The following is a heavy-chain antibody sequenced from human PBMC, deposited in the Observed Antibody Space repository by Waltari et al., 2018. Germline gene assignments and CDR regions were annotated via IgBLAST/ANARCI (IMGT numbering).Heavy chain of an antibody. D-gene: IGHD3-3*01. CDR2: ISGDGSTI. Sequence: EVQLVESGGGLVQPGGSLRLSCAASGFTRSGTWRHWVRQVPGKGLVWVSRISGDGSTINYADSVKGRFTISRDTAKNTLYLQMNSLRAEDTAVYYCARGADLRGQGILVTVSS. J-gene: IGHJ4*02. CDR3: ARGADL. CDR1: GFTRSGTW. V-gene: IGHV3-74*01.